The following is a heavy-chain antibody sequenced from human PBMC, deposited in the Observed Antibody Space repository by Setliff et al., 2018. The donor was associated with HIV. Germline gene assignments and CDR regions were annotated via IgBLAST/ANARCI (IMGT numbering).Heavy chain of an antibody. CDR3: ARASYSYDSTGYLY. J-gene: IGHJ4*02. V-gene: IGHV4-4*07. CDR2: IFASGTT. CDR1: GGSLGGYY. Sequence: SETLSLTCTVSGGSLGGYYWSWIRQPAGKRLEWIGRIFASGTTNYNPSLKSRVSMSIDPSKNQFSLKMNSVTAADTAVYYCARASYSYDSTGYLYWGQGTLVTVSS. D-gene: IGHD3-22*01.